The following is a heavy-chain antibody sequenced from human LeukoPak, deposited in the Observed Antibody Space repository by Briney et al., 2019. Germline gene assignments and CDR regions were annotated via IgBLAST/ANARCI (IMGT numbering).Heavy chain of an antibody. J-gene: IGHJ1*01. CDR2: IYYSGST. V-gene: IGHV4-31*03. Sequence: PSETLSLTCTVSGGSISSGGYYWSWIRQHPGKGLEWIGYIYYSGSTYYNPSLKSRVTISVDTSKNQFSLKLSSVTAADTAVYYCATYLNVVTTLYFQHWGQGTLVTV. CDR1: GGSISSGGYY. D-gene: IGHD1-1*01. CDR3: ATYLNVVTTLYFQH.